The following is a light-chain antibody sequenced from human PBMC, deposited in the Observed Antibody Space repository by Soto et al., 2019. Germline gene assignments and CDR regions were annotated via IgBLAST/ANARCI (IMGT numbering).Light chain of an antibody. Sequence: QSVLTQPASVSGSPGQSINISCTGSVSDVGSFGPVSWFQQHPGQVPKLIIYEGNRRPSGVSSRFSGSKSGNTASLTISGLQAEDEADYYCCSYVGARTYVFGAGTKLTVL. CDR2: EGN. J-gene: IGLJ1*01. V-gene: IGLV2-23*01. CDR1: VSDVGSFGP. CDR3: CSYVGARTYV.